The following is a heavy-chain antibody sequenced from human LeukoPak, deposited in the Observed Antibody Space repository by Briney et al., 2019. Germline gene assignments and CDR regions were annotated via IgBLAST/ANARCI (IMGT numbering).Heavy chain of an antibody. J-gene: IGHJ5*02. V-gene: IGHV3-30*18. D-gene: IGHD5-12*01. CDR3: AKGTGYSGYEPLVT. CDR1: GFTFSSYG. CDR2: ISYDGSNK. Sequence: GGSLRLSCAASGFTFSSYGMHWVRQAPGKGLEWVAVISYDGSNKYYADSVKGRFTISRDNSKNTLYLQMNSLRAEDTAVYYCAKGTGYSGYEPLVTWGQGTLVTVSS.